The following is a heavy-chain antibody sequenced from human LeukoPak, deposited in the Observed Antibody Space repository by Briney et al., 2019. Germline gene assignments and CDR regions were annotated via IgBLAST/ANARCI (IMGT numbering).Heavy chain of an antibody. D-gene: IGHD5-18*01. Sequence: GGSLRLSCAASGFTFSGFAMSWVRQAPGKGLEWVSAISGSGGSTYYADSVKGRFTISRDNSKNTLYLQVNSMRAEDTALYYCAKGYNYGDYWGQGTLVTVSS. CDR3: AKGYNYGDY. V-gene: IGHV3-23*01. CDR1: GFTFSGFA. CDR2: ISGSGGST. J-gene: IGHJ4*02.